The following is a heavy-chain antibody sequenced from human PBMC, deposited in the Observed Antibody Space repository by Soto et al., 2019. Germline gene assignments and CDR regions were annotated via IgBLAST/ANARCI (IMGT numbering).Heavy chain of an antibody. CDR3: AKGVDIVAKMGHDY. Sequence: PGGSLRLSCAASGFTFSSYSISWVRQAPGKGLEWVSAISGSGVSTYYADSVKGRFTISRDNSKNTLYLQMNSLRAEDTAVYYCAKGVDIVAKMGHDYCGQGTLVTVSP. CDR2: ISGSGVST. CDR1: GFTFSSYS. D-gene: IGHD5-12*01. V-gene: IGHV3-23*01. J-gene: IGHJ4*02.